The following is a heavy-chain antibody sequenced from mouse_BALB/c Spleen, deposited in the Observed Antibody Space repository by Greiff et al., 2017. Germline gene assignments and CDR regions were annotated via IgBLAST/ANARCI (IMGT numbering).Heavy chain of an antibody. V-gene: IGHV5-4*02. CDR1: GFTFSDYY. CDR3: ARAPSYYYGSSYSWYFDV. J-gene: IGHJ1*01. Sequence: EVKVEESGGGLVKPGGSLKLSCAASGFTFSDYYMYWVRQTPEKRLEWVATISDGGSYTYYPDSVKGRFTISRDNAKNNLYLQMSSLKSEDTAMYYCARAPSYYYGSSYSWYFDVWGAGTTVTVSS. CDR2: ISDGGSYT. D-gene: IGHD1-1*01.